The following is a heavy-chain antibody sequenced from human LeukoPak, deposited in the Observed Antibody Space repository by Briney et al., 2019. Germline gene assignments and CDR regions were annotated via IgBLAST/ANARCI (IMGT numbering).Heavy chain of an antibody. V-gene: IGHV3-23*01. J-gene: IGHJ4*02. CDR1: AFKFSSYA. Sequence: GGSLILSCAASAFKFSSYAMNWVRQAPGKGLEWVAGISGGGAGTYYVDSAKGRFTISRDNSKNTLYLQMNSLGAEDTAVYYCAKLVSTTQMGDYWGQGTPVTVSS. CDR3: AKLVSTTQMGDY. CDR2: ISGGGAGT. D-gene: IGHD2/OR15-2a*01.